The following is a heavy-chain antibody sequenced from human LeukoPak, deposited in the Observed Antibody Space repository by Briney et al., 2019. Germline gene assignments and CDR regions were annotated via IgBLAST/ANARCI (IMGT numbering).Heavy chain of an antibody. CDR1: GFTFSSYA. Sequence: GGSLRLSCAASGFTFSSYAMHWVRQAPGKGLEYVSAINSNGGNRHYADSAKGRFSISGDNSKNTLCLQMGSLRVEDMAVYYCARARLKGSSSASYQYYYLDVWGKGTTVTVSS. CDR2: INSNGGNR. J-gene: IGHJ6*03. V-gene: IGHV3-64*02. D-gene: IGHD6-6*01. CDR3: ARARLKGSSSASYQYYYLDV.